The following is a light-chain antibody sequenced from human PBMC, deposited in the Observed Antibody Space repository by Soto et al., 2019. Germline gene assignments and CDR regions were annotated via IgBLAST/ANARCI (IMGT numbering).Light chain of an antibody. V-gene: IGLV1-44*01. Sequence: QSVLTQPPSASGTPGQRVTISCSGSGSNIGSHTVSWYQQLPGTAPNLLIYSNDQRPSGVPDRFSGSKSGTSASLAISGLQSEDEADYYFAAWDDSLSGAVFGGGTQLTVL. CDR1: GSNIGSHT. CDR3: AAWDDSLSGAV. J-gene: IGLJ7*01. CDR2: SND.